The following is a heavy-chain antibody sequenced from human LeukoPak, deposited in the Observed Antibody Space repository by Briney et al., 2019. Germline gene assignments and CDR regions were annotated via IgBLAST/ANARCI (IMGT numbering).Heavy chain of an antibody. CDR2: INPSGGST. J-gene: IGHJ6*02. CDR1: GYTFTSYY. D-gene: IGHD3-3*01. CDR3: ARTGGVRFLEWLNGHFYYYYYGMDV. V-gene: IGHV1-46*01. Sequence: ASVKVSCKASGYTFTSYYMHWVRQAPGQGLEWMGIINPSGGSTSYAQKFQGRVTMTRDTSTSTVYMELSSQRSEDTAVYYCARTGGVRFLEWLNGHFYYYYYGMDVWGQGTTVTVSS.